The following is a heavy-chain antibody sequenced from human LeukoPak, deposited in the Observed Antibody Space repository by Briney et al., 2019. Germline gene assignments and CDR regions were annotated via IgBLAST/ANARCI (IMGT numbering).Heavy chain of an antibody. Sequence: PSKTLSLTCTVSGGSISSYYWSWIRQPPGKGLEWIGYIYYSGSTNYNPSLKSRVTISVDTSKNQFSLKLSSVTAADTAVYYCARYGYDSSGYYQHYFDYWGQGTLVTVSS. CDR1: GGSISSYY. CDR3: ARYGYDSSGYYQHYFDY. J-gene: IGHJ4*02. CDR2: IYYSGST. V-gene: IGHV4-59*01. D-gene: IGHD3-22*01.